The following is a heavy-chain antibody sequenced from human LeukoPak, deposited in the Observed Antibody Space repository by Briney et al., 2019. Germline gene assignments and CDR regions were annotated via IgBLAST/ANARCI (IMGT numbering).Heavy chain of an antibody. CDR2: IYYSGST. CDR1: GGSISSGDYY. D-gene: IGHD3-3*01. V-gene: IGHV4-30-4*01. J-gene: IGHJ4*02. CDR3: ARDDFWSGYFDY. Sequence: SQTLSLTCTVSGGSISSGDYYWSWIRQPPGKGLEWIGYIYYSGSTYYNPSLKSRVTISVDTSKNRFSLKLSSVTAADTAVYYCARDDFWSGYFDYWGQGTLVTVSS.